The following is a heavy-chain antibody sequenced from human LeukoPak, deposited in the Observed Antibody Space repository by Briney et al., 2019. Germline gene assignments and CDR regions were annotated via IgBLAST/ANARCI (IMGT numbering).Heavy chain of an antibody. Sequence: ASVKVSCKASGYTFTGYYMHWVRQAPGQGLEWMGWINPNSGGTNYAQKFQGRVTMTRDTSISTAYMELSRLRSDDTAVYYCARDRSASYGADYWGQGTLVTVSS. V-gene: IGHV1-2*02. J-gene: IGHJ4*02. CDR1: GYTFTGYY. D-gene: IGHD1-26*01. CDR2: INPNSGGT. CDR3: ARDRSASYGADY.